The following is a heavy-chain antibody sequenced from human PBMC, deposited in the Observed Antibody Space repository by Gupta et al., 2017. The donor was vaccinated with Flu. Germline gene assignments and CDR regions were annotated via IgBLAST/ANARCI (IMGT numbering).Heavy chain of an antibody. CDR1: GFTFTTYA. CDR2: ISSSGSTI. CDR3: APAAPNFDY. D-gene: IGHD2-15*01. Sequence: EVQLVESGGGLVQPGGSLRLSCAASGFTFTTYAFMWVRQAPRKGLEWLSYISSSGSTIYYADSVKGRFTISRDDAKDSLYLQMNSLRAEDTAVYYCAPAAPNFDYWGQGALGSVSS. V-gene: IGHV3-48*03. J-gene: IGHJ4*02.